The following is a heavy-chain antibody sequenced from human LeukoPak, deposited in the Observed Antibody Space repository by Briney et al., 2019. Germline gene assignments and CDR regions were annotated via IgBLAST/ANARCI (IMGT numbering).Heavy chain of an antibody. CDR1: GGSISSSSYY. J-gene: IGHJ4*02. V-gene: IGHV4-39*01. CDR2: IYYSGST. Sequence: SETLSLTCTVSGGSISSSSYYWGWIRQPPGKGLEWIGSIYYSGSTYYNPSLKSRVTISVDTSKNQFSLKLSSVTAADTAVCYCARQGYSSGWDDYWGQGTLVTVSS. CDR3: ARQGYSSGWDDY. D-gene: IGHD6-19*01.